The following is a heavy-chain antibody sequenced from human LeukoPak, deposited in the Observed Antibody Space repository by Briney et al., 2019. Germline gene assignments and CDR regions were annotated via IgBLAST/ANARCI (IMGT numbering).Heavy chain of an antibody. CDR2: IKQDGSEK. J-gene: IGHJ5*02. CDR3: ARVGTGDWFDP. V-gene: IGHV3-7*01. D-gene: IGHD1-14*01. Sequence: PGGSLRLSCAASRFTFNNYWMSWVRQAPGKGLEWVANIKQDGSEKYYVEFVKGRFTISRDNAKNSLYLQMNSLRAEDTAVYYCARVGTGDWFDPWGQGTLVTVSS. CDR1: RFTFNNYW.